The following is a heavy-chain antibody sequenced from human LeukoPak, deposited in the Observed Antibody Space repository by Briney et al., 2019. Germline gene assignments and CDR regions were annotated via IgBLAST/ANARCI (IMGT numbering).Heavy chain of an antibody. V-gene: IGHV3-23*01. CDR1: GFSFNNYA. CDR2: IIGSSGST. D-gene: IGHD5-12*01. Sequence: GGSLRLSCVASGFSFNNYAMNWVRQAPGKGLEWVSLIIGSSGSTFYADSVKGRFTISRDKSKNTLYLQMNSLRAEDTAVYYCAKGAYDYIEIAYFDYWGQGSLVTVSS. J-gene: IGHJ4*02. CDR3: AKGAYDYIEIAYFDY.